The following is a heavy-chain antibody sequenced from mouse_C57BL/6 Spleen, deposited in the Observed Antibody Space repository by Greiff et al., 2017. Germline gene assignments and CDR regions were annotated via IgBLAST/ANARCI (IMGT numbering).Heavy chain of an antibody. D-gene: IGHD2-4*01. CDR1: GYAFSSSW. J-gene: IGHJ1*03. V-gene: IGHV1-82*01. CDR3: ARDYAWYFDV. Sequence: QFHVKQSGPELVKPGASVKISCKASGYAFSSSWMNWVKQRPGKGLEWIGRIYPGDGDTNYNGKFKGKATLTADKSSSTAYMQLSSLTSEDSAVYFCARDYAWYFDVWGTGTTVTVSS. CDR2: IYPGDGDT.